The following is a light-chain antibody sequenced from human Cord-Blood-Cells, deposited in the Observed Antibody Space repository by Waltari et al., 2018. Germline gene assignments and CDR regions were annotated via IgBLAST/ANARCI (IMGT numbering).Light chain of an antibody. Sequence: QSALTQPASVSGSPGQSITISCTGTSSDVGGYNYVSWYQQHPGKATKLMIYDVSKRPSVVSNRFSGSKSGNTASLTISGLQAEDEADYYCSSYTSSSTWVFGGGTKLTVL. V-gene: IGLV2-14*01. J-gene: IGLJ3*02. CDR3: SSYTSSSTWV. CDR2: DVS. CDR1: SSDVGGYNY.